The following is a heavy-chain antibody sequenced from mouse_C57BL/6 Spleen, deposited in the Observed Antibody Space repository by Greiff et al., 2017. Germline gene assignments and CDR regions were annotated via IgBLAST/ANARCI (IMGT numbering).Heavy chain of an antibody. CDR2: IYPGDGDT. Sequence: QVQLQQSGPELVKPGASVKISCKASGYAFSSSWMNWVKQRPGKGLEWIGRIYPGDGDTNYNGKFKGKATLTADKSSSTAYMQLSSLTSEDSAVYFCARWRLGSTVVATNFDVWGTGTTVTVSS. D-gene: IGHD1-1*01. J-gene: IGHJ1*03. CDR1: GYAFSSSW. CDR3: ARWRLGSTVVATNFDV. V-gene: IGHV1-82*01.